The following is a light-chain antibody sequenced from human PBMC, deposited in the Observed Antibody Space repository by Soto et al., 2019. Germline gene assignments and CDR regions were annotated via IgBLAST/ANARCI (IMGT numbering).Light chain of an antibody. CDR2: GAS. CDR1: QSISSN. V-gene: IGKV3-15*01. CDR3: HQYDNWPPWT. Sequence: EIVMTQSPATLSVSPGERATLSCRASQSISSNLAWYQQRPGQAPRLLISGASTRATGVPARFSGSGSGTDVTLTFNSLRYGDFAVCYWHQYDNWPPWTFGQSNKVEFK. J-gene: IGKJ1*01.